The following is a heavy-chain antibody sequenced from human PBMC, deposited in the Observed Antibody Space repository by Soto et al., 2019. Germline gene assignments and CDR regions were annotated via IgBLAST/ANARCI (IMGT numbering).Heavy chain of an antibody. V-gene: IGHV3-33*01. Sequence: GGSLRVSCAGSGFTFSSYGLHWVRQAPGKGLEWVAVLRNDETNKYYGDTVKGRFTISRDNSKNTLYLQMNSLRTEDTAVYYCLRDDFRLGIDYCTLRTLVTVSA. CDR1: GFTFSSYG. CDR2: LRNDETNK. CDR3: LRDDFRLGIDY. D-gene: IGHD1-26*01. J-gene: IGHJ4*02.